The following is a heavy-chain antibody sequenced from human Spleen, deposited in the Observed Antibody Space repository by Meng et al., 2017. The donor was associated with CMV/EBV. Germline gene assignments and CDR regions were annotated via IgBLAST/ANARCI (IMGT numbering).Heavy chain of an antibody. CDR2: ISSSSSYI. D-gene: IGHD2-2*01. Sequence: FISYPKHWVRHAQGKGLEWVSSISSSSSYIYYADSVKGRFTISRDNAKNSLYLQMNSLRAEDTAVYYCARDPCSSTSCYGDNWFDPWGQGTLVTVSS. J-gene: IGHJ5*02. V-gene: IGHV3-21*01. CDR3: ARDPCSSTSCYGDNWFDP. CDR1: FISYP.